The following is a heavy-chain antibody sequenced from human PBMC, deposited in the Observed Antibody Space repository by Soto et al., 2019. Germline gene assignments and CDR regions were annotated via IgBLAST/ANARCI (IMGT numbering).Heavy chain of an antibody. V-gene: IGHV1-3*01. CDR1: GYTFSSYA. CDR3: ATLGTDYYGLDV. CDR2: ISAGNGHT. Sequence: QVQLVQSGAEVKKPGASVKVSCKASGYTFSSYAMHWVRQAPGQRLEWMGWISAGNGHTTYSEKFQDTVTMTRASSASTVHMELSSLRAEDTAVYYCATLGTDYYGLDVLGPGTTVTGSS. J-gene: IGHJ6*02.